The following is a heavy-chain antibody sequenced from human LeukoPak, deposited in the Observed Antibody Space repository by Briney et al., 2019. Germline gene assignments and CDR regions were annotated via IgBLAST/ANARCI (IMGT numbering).Heavy chain of an antibody. CDR1: EYPFTSCY. J-gene: IGHJ4*02. CDR2: ISAYNGNT. D-gene: IGHD3-22*01. V-gene: IGHV1-18*04. CDR3: ARVTADYDSSGYYYANFDY. Sequence: ASVKVSCKASEYPFTSCYIHWVRQAPGQGLEWMGWISAYNGNTNYAQKLQGRVTMTTDTSTSTAYMELRSLRSDDTAVYYCARVTADYDSSGYYYANFDYWGQGTLVTVSS.